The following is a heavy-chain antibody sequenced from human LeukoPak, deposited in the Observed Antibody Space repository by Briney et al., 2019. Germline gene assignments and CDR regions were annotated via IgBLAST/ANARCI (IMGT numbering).Heavy chain of an antibody. D-gene: IGHD3-22*01. CDR1: GGSISSSSYY. CDR3: ATWGDYYDSSGYIN. Sequence: PSETLSLTCTVSGGSISSSSYYWGWIRQPPGKGLEWIGSIYYSGSTYYNPSLKGRVTISVDTSKNQFSLKLSSVTAADTAVYYCATWGDYYDSSGYINWGQGTLVTVSS. CDR2: IYYSGST. V-gene: IGHV4-39*01. J-gene: IGHJ4*02.